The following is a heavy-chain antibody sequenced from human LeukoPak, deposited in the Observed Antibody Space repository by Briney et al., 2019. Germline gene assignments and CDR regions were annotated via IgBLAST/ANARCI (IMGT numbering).Heavy chain of an antibody. CDR2: IYYSGST. Sequence: SETLSLTCTVSGGSISSYYWSWIRQPPGKGLEWIGNIYYSGSTNYNPSLKSRVTISVDTSKNQFSLELRSVTTADTAVYYCARRVVDSRWYFDVWGRGTLITVSS. J-gene: IGHJ2*01. D-gene: IGHD2-2*01. CDR1: GGSISSYY. V-gene: IGHV4-59*01. CDR3: ARRVVDSRWYFDV.